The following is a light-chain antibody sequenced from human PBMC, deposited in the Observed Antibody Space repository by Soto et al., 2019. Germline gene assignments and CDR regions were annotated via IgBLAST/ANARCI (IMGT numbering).Light chain of an antibody. CDR2: AAS. CDR3: QQSYSTPPT. CDR1: QSISSY. Sequence: DIQMTQSPSSLSASVGDRVTITCRASQSISSYLNWYQQKPGKAPKLLIYAASNLQSGVPSRFSGSGSGTDFTLTISSLQPEEFATYYWQQSYSTPPTFGQGTKLEIK. V-gene: IGKV1-39*01. J-gene: IGKJ2*01.